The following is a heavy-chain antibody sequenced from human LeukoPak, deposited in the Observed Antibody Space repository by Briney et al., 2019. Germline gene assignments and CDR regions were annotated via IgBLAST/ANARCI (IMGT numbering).Heavy chain of an antibody. CDR1: GGTFSSYA. Sequence: ASVKVSCKASGGTFSSYAISWVRQAPGQGPEWMGGIIPIFGTTNYAQKFQGRVTITTDESTSTAYMELSSLRSEDTAVYYCARDSYYYYDSSGNNWFDPWGQGTLVTVSS. V-gene: IGHV1-69*05. D-gene: IGHD3-22*01. CDR3: ARDSYYYYDSSGNNWFDP. CDR2: IIPIFGTT. J-gene: IGHJ5*02.